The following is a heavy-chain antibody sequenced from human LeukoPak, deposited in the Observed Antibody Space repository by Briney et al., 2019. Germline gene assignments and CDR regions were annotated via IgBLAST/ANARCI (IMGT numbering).Heavy chain of an antibody. CDR2: IYNSGST. Sequence: SETLSLTCTVSGGSLSTYYWSWIRQPPGKGLEWIGYIYNSGSTNYSPSLRSRVTISVDTSKNQFSLKLSSVTAADTAVYYCARQNYDFWSGYYTHWGQGTLVTVSS. D-gene: IGHD3-3*01. V-gene: IGHV4-59*08. CDR3: ARQNYDFWSGYYTH. J-gene: IGHJ4*02. CDR1: GGSLSTYY.